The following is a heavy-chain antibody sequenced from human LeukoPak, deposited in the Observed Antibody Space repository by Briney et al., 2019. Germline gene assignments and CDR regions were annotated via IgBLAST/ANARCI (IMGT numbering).Heavy chain of an antibody. J-gene: IGHJ4*02. CDR3: AREVFSSWYGIANY. CDR2: IYYSGST. D-gene: IGHD6-13*01. V-gene: IGHV4-59*12. Sequence: SETLSLTCTVSGGSISSYYWSWIRQPPGKGLEWIGYIYYSGSTNYNPSLKSRVTISVDTSKNQFSLKLSSVTAADTAVYYCAREVFSSWYGIANYWGQGTLVTVSS. CDR1: GGSISSYY.